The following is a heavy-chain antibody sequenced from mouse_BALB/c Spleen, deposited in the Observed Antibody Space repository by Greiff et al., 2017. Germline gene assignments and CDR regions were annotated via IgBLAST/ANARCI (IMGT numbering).Heavy chain of an antibody. CDR2: ISYSGST. CDR3: ARVRQLGLPYAMDY. V-gene: IGHV3-8*02. Sequence: EVKLMESGPSLVKPSQTLSLTCSVTGDSITSGYWNWIRKFPGNKLEYMGYISYSGSTYYNPSLKSRISITRDTSKNQYYLQLNSVTTEDTATYYCARVRQLGLPYAMDYWGQGTSVTVSS. D-gene: IGHD3-2*01. CDR1: GDSITSGY. J-gene: IGHJ4*01.